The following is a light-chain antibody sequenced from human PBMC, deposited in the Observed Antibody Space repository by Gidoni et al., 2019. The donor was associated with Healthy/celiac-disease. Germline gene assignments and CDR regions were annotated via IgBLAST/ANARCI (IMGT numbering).Light chain of an antibody. V-gene: IGKV3-11*01. Sequence: EIVLTQSPATLSLSPGERATLSCRASQSVSSYLAWYQQKPGQAPRLLIYDASNRATGIPAKFSGSGSGTDFTLTISSLEPEDFAVYYCQQRSNWPGLTFXGGTKVEIK. J-gene: IGKJ4*01. CDR1: QSVSSY. CDR2: DAS. CDR3: QQRSNWPGLT.